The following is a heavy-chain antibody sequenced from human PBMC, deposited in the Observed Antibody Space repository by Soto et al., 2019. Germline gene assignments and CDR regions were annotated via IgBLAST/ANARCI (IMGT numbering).Heavy chain of an antibody. CDR1: GFTFDDYA. CDR2: IYWSGDTI. Sequence: EVQLVGSGGGLVQPGRSLRLSCAASGFTFDDYAMHWVRQAPGKGLEWVSGIYWSGDTIIYAGSVKGRLTISRDTAKNSLYLQMTNLRAEDTVLYYCVEDMRGSYEWRFDLWGRGPLVPVSS. CDR3: VEDMRGSYEWRFDL. J-gene: IGHJ2*01. D-gene: IGHD3-3*01. V-gene: IGHV3-9*01.